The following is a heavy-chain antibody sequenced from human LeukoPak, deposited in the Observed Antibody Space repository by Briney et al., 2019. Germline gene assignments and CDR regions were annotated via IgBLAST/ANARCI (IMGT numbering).Heavy chain of an antibody. CDR2: AGTATDT. Sequence: GGSLRLSCAASGFTFSNFAMSWFRQAPGRGLEWVTAAGTATDTSYADSVKGRFTISRDNSKNTLYLQMNSLGAEDTAVYYCAKEGSRRRFDFDSWGRGTLVTVSS. D-gene: IGHD3-16*01. J-gene: IGHJ4*02. CDR3: AKEGSRRRFDFDS. V-gene: IGHV3-23*01. CDR1: GFTFSNFA.